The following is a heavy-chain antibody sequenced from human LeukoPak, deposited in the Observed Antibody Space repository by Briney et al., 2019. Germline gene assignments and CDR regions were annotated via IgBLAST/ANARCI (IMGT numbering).Heavy chain of an antibody. V-gene: IGHV4-4*07. CDR3: ARWELAAAGGACDI. CDR2: IYTSGST. Sequence: SETLSLTCTVSGGSISSYYWSWIRQPAGKGLEWIGRIYTSGSTNYNPSLKSRVTMSVDKSKNQFSLKLSSVTAADTAVYYCARWELAAAGGACDIWGQGKRVTVSS. J-gene: IGHJ3*02. D-gene: IGHD1-7*01. CDR1: GGSISSYY.